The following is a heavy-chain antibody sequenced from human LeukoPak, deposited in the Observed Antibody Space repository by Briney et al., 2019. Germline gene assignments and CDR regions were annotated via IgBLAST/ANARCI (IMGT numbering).Heavy chain of an antibody. V-gene: IGHV4-30-4*01. D-gene: IGHD5-12*01. Sequence: SQTLSLTCTVSGGSISSGDYYWSWIRQPPGKGLEWIGYIYYSGSTYYNPSLKSRVTISVDTSKNQFSLKLSSVTAADTAVYYCARALRSLPYWYFDLWGRGTLVTVSS. CDR3: ARALRSLPYWYFDL. CDR2: IYYSGST. CDR1: GGSISSGDYY. J-gene: IGHJ2*01.